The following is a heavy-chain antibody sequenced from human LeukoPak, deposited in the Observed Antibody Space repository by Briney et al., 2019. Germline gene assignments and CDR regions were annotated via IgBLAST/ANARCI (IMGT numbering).Heavy chain of an antibody. J-gene: IGHJ4*02. CDR3: ARDLKLRLPYPGY. D-gene: IGHD5-18*01. V-gene: IGHV3-33*01. Sequence: GGSLRLSCAASGFTFSSYGMHWVRQAPGKGLEWVAVIWYDGSNKYYADSVKGRFTISRDNSKNTLYLQMNSLRAEDTAVYYCARDLKLRLPYPGYWGQGTLVTVSS. CDR1: GFTFSSYG. CDR2: IWYDGSNK.